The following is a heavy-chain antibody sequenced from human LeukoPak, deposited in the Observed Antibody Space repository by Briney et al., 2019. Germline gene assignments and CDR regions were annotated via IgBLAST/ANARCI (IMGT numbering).Heavy chain of an antibody. J-gene: IGHJ3*02. CDR1: GYTFTGYY. CDR2: INPNSGGT. V-gene: IGHV1-2*02. CDR3: ARDNTPYDTGAFDI. Sequence: ASVKVSCKASGYTFTGYYMHWVRQAPGQGLEWIGWINPNSGGTNYAQKFQGRVTMTRDTSISTAYMELSRLRSDDTAVYYCARDNTPYDTGAFDIWGQGTMVTVSS. D-gene: IGHD3-22*01.